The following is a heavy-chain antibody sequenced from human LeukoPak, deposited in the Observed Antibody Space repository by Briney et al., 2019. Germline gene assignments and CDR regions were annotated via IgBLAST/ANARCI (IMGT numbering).Heavy chain of an antibody. J-gene: IGHJ4*02. CDR2: IRYTGNT. CDR1: SDSISAYY. Sequence: SETLSLTCNVSSDSISAYYWSWIRQPPGKGLEWIGHIRYTGNTNIGNTNYNPSLKSRVTILVDTSKNQFSLSLTSLTAANTAVYYCARGGGPTVTTANLAYWGQGTLVTVSS. CDR3: ARGGGPTVTTANLAY. D-gene: IGHD4-17*01. V-gene: IGHV4-59*01.